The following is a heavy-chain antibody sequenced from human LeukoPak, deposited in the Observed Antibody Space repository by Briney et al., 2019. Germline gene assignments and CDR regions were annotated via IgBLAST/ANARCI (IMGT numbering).Heavy chain of an antibody. Sequence: SETLSLTCTVSGGSISSGSYYWSWIRQPAGKGLEWIGRIYTSGSTNYNPSLKSRVTISVDTSKNQFSLRLSSVTAADTAMFYCTRQAIVGRLPPLVWGQGILVTVSS. D-gene: IGHD2-21*01. CDR3: TRQAIVGRLPPLV. V-gene: IGHV4-61*02. CDR1: GGSISSGSYY. CDR2: IYTSGST. J-gene: IGHJ4*02.